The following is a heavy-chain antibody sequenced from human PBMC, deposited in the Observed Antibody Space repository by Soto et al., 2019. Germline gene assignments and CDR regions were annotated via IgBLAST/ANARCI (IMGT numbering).Heavy chain of an antibody. J-gene: IGHJ5*02. Sequence: QLQLQGSGPGLVKPSETLSLTSTVSVGSISSSGYTWGWIRQPPGKGLEWIGSIYYSGSTYYNPSLKSRVTISVDTSKNQFSLKLSSVTAADTAVYYCARRLMTTVISWGQGTLVTVSS. CDR2: IYYSGST. D-gene: IGHD4-17*01. CDR3: ARRLMTTVIS. V-gene: IGHV4-39*01. CDR1: VGSISSSGYT.